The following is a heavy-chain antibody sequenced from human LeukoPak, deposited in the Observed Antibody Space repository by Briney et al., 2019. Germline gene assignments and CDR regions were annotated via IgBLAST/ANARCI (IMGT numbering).Heavy chain of an antibody. CDR2: ISSSGSDT. D-gene: IGHD1-26*01. CDR1: GFPFSSFP. Sequence: GGSLRLSCAASGFPFSSFPMSWVRQAPGKGLEWVSGISSSGSDTYYTDSVKGRFTISRDSSKKTVYLQMNSLRAEDTAVYYCARGGSGNWFDPWGQGTLVTVSS. J-gene: IGHJ5*02. CDR3: ARGGSGNWFDP. V-gene: IGHV3-23*01.